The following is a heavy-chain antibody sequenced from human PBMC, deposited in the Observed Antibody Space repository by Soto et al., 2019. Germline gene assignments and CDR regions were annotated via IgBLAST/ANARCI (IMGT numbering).Heavy chain of an antibody. CDR2: INSDASTI. CDR1: GFTFSNYW. CDR3: ARDKWNYYNYYGMDF. D-gene: IGHD1-20*01. V-gene: IGHV3-74*03. Sequence: DVQLVESGGGLVQPGGSLRLSCAASGFTFSNYWMHWVRQAPGKGLVWVAYINSDASTIKYADSVKGRFTISRDNDRNTLYLQMNSLRGDDTAVYYFARDKWNYYNYYGMDFWGQGTRVSVS. J-gene: IGHJ6*02.